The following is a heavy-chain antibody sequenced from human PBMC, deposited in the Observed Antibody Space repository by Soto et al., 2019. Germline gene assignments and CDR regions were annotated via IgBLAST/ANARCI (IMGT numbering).Heavy chain of an antibody. CDR3: ARGVVVAAKVTFDY. J-gene: IGHJ4*02. D-gene: IGHD2-15*01. CDR2: MNPNSGNT. V-gene: IGHV1-8*01. Sequence: ASVKVSCKASGYTFTSYDINWVRQATGQGLEWMGWMNPNSGNTGYAQKFQGRVTMTRNTSISTAYMELSSLRSEDTAVYYCARGVVVAAKVTFDYWGQGTLVTVSS. CDR1: GYTFTSYD.